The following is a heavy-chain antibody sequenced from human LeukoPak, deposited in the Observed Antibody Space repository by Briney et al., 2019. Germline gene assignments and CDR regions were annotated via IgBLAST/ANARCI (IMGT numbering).Heavy chain of an antibody. V-gene: IGHV1-18*01. J-gene: IGHJ4*02. CDR2: ISAYNGNT. D-gene: IGHD5-12*01. CDR3: ARDLGATGSVGGY. CDR1: GYTFTSYG. Sequence: ASVTVSCKASGYTFTSYGFSWVRQAPGQGLEWMGWISAYNGNTNYAQKLQGRVTMTTDTSTSTDYMELRSLRADDTAGYNCARDLGATGSVGGYGGRGTLVTVSS.